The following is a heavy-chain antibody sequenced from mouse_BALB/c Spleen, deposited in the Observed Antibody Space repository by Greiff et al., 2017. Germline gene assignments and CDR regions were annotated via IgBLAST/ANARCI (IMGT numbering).Heavy chain of an antibody. V-gene: IGHV5-9-4*01. Sequence: DVMLVESGGGLVKPGGSLKLSCAASGFTFSSYAMSWVRQSPEKRLEWVAEISSGGSYTYYPDTVTGRFTISRDNAKNTLYLEMSSLRSEDTAMYYCAKGNYGNLRGGAMDYWGQGTSVTVSS. D-gene: IGHD2-1*01. CDR1: GFTFSSYA. J-gene: IGHJ4*01. CDR2: ISSGGSYT. CDR3: AKGNYGNLRGGAMDY.